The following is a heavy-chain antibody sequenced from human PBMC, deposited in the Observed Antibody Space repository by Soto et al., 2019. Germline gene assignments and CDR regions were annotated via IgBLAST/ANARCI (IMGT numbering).Heavy chain of an antibody. J-gene: IGHJ5*02. Sequence: QVRLQQWGTGLLKSSETLSLTCAVYGGSFSGYYWSWLRQPPGKGLEWIGEINHSGGTNYNPSLKSRVTISVDTSKNQFSLKVTSVTAADTAVYYCATANWSHHYFDPWGQGTLVTVSS. CDR1: GGSFSGYY. V-gene: IGHV4-34*01. CDR2: INHSGGT. CDR3: ATANWSHHYFDP. D-gene: IGHD1-1*01.